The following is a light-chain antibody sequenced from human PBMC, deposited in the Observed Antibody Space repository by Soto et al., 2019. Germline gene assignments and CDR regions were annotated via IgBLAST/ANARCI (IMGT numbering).Light chain of an antibody. Sequence: QSVLTQPASVSGSPGQSITISCTGTSSDVGSYNLVSWYQHLPGKAPKLMIYEGSKRPSGVSNRFSGSKSGNTASLTISGLQAEDEADYYCCSYAGSSTFYVFGTGTKVTVL. CDR2: EGS. CDR1: SSDVGSYNL. CDR3: CSYAGSSTFYV. V-gene: IGLV2-23*01. J-gene: IGLJ1*01.